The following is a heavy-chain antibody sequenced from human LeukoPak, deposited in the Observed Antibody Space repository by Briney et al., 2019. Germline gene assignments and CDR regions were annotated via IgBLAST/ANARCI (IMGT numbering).Heavy chain of an antibody. CDR3: TTRNYCSSTSCSFDY. J-gene: IGHJ4*02. V-gene: IGHV3-15*01. CDR2: IKSKTDGGTT. CDR1: GFTFSNAW. D-gene: IGHD2-2*01. Sequence: PGGSLRLSCAASGFTFSNAWMSWVRQAPGKGLEWVGRIKSKTDGGTTDYAAPVKGRFTISRDDSKNTLYLQMSSLKTEDTAVYYCTTRNYCSSTSCSFDYWGQGTLVTVSS.